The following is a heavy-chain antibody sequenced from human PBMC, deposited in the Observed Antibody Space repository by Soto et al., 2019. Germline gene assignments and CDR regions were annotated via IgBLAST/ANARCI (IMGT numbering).Heavy chain of an antibody. CDR2: IIPMSATR. J-gene: IGHJ4*02. CDR3: ARPIRYYDVWRDYPPFDY. CDR1: GGSFSSYA. V-gene: IGHV1-69*01. D-gene: IGHD3-3*01. Sequence: QVQLVQSGAEVKKPGSSVKVSCKAPGGSFSSYAINWVRQAPGQGLEWMGGIIPMSATRTYAQKFQDRVTITANESSTTVYMELSSLQSEDRAVYYCARPIRYYDVWRDYPPFDYWGQGTLVTVSS.